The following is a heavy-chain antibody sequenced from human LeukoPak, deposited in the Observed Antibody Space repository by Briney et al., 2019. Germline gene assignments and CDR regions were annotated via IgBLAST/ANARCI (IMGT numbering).Heavy chain of an antibody. CDR2: ISRSGST. CDR3: AKGGYSAFDI. Sequence: PGGSLRLSCAASGFTVSSNYMSWVRQAPGKGPEWVSGISRSGSTYYRDSVKGRFTISRDNYKNTLYLQMNSLRAEDTAVYYCAKGGYSAFDIWGQGTMVTVSS. D-gene: IGHD2-2*03. J-gene: IGHJ3*02. CDR1: GFTVSSNY. V-gene: IGHV3-53*01.